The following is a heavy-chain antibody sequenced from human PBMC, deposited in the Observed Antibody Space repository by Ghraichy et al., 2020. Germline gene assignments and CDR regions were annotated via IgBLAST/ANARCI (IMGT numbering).Heavy chain of an antibody. V-gene: IGHV4-61*02. CDR3: ARGWYTGGSDAFDI. CDR2: IYSSGST. D-gene: IGHD1-26*01. Sequence: SETLSLTCSVPGASISSGNYYWNWIRQPAGKGLEWIGRIYSSGSTDYNPSLKSRVTMAVDTSKNQFSLKVTSVTASDTAVYYCARGWYTGGSDAFDIWGQGKMVTVSS. CDR1: GASISSGNYY. J-gene: IGHJ3*02.